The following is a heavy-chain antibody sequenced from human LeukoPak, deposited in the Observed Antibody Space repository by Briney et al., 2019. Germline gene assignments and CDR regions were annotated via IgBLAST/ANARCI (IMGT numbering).Heavy chain of an antibody. Sequence: GGSLRLSCAVSGFPFSNYRMSWVRQAPGKGLEWVSAISGSGGSTYYADSVKGRFTISRDNSKNTLYLQMNSLRAEDTAVYYCAKDLITIFGVVILRTAPFDYWGQGTLVTVSS. D-gene: IGHD3-3*01. CDR1: GFPFSNYR. CDR2: ISGSGGST. J-gene: IGHJ4*02. CDR3: AKDLITIFGVVILRTAPFDY. V-gene: IGHV3-23*01.